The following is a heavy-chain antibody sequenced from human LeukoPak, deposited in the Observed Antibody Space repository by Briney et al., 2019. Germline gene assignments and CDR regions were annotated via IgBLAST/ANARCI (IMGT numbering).Heavy chain of an antibody. V-gene: IGHV1-18*01. CDR1: GYTFTSYG. Sequence: ASVKVSCKASGYTFTSYGISWVRQAAGQGLEWMGWISAYNGNTNYAQKLQGRVTMTTDTSTSTAYMELRSLRSDDTAVYYCARCGSDYYDSSGYYYYFDYWGQGTLVTVSS. J-gene: IGHJ4*02. D-gene: IGHD3-22*01. CDR3: ARCGSDYYDSSGYYYYFDY. CDR2: ISAYNGNT.